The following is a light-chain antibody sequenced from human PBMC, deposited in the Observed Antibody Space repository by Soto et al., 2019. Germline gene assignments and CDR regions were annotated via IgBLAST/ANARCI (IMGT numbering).Light chain of an antibody. CDR2: DVS. J-gene: IGLJ1*01. Sequence: QSALTQPPSASGSPGQSVAISCTGTSSDVGGYDYVSWYQQHPGKAPKLMIYDVSKRPSGVPDRFSGSKSGNTASLTVSGIQAEDEADYYCSLYAGTYIVFGTGTKLTVL. CDR1: SSDVGGYDY. V-gene: IGLV2-8*01. CDR3: SLYAGTYIV.